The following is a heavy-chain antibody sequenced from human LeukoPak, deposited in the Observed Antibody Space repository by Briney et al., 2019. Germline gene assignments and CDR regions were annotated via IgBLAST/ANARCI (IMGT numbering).Heavy chain of an antibody. D-gene: IGHD3-10*01. CDR3: ARGTRVPDY. Sequence: GGSLRLSCAASGFTFSDYYMSWIPQAPGKGLEWVSFISTGSSAYTVFADSVKGRFTISRDNAKNSLYLQLDSLRAEDTAVYYCARGTRVPDYWGQGTLVTVSS. CDR1: GFTFSDYY. CDR2: ISTGSSAYT. V-gene: IGHV3-11*05. J-gene: IGHJ4*02.